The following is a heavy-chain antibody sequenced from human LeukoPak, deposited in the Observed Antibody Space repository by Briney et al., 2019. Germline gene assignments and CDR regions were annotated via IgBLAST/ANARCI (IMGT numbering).Heavy chain of an antibody. Sequence: GGSLRLSCAASGFTFSSYSMNWVRQAPGKGLEWVSSISSSSSYIYYADSVKGRFTISRDNAKNSLYLQMNSLRAEDTAVYYCARDDSSSWTLDYFDYWGQGTLVTVSS. J-gene: IGHJ4*02. CDR2: ISSSSSYI. D-gene: IGHD6-13*01. V-gene: IGHV3-21*01. CDR3: ARDDSSSWTLDYFDY. CDR1: GFTFSSYS.